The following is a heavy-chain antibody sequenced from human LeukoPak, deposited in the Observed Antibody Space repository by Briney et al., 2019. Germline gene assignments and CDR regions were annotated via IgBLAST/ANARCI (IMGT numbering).Heavy chain of an antibody. D-gene: IGHD5-12*01. CDR1: GFTFKSYG. CDR3: AKAAYSAYSSDAFDI. CDR2: ISGSGGST. Sequence: GGSLRLSCAASGFTFKSYGMHWVRQAPGKGLEWVSVISGSGGSTYHADSVKGRFTISRDNSKNTLYMQMNSLRAEDTAVYYCAKAAYSAYSSDAFDIWGQGTMVTVSS. J-gene: IGHJ3*02. V-gene: IGHV3-23*01.